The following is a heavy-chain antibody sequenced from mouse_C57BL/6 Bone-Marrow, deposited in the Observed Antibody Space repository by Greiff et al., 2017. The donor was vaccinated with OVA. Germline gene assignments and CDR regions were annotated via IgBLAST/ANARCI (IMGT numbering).Heavy chain of an antibody. CDR3: AREGESAQATGWYFDV. Sequence: LQQSGAELVRPGSSVKLSCKDSYFAFMASAMHWVKQRPGHGLEWIGSFTMDSDATEYSDNFKGKATLTANTSSSTAYLEISSLTSEDSAVYYGAREGESAQATGWYFDVWGTGTTVTVSS. V-gene: IGHV1-49*01. D-gene: IGHD3-2*02. CDR1: YFAFMASA. CDR2: FTMDSDAT. J-gene: IGHJ1*03.